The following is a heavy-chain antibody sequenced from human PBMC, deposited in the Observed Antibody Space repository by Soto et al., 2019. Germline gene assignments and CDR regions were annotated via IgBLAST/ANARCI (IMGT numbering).Heavy chain of an antibody. CDR2: ISAYNGNT. J-gene: IGHJ5*02. V-gene: IGHV1-18*01. Sequence: GASVKVSCKASGYTFTSYGISWVRQAPGQGLEWMGWISAYNGNTNYAQKLQGRVTMTTDTSTSTAYMELRSLRSDDTAVHYCARDSSTGTSPVEDWFDPWGQGTLVTVSS. D-gene: IGHD1-1*01. CDR3: ARDSSTGTSPVEDWFDP. CDR1: GYTFTSYG.